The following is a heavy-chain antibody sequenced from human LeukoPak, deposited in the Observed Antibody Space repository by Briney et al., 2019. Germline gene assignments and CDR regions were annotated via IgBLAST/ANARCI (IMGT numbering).Heavy chain of an antibody. J-gene: IGHJ6*02. CDR1: GFTVSSSY. V-gene: IGHV3-21*01. CDR3: ARTDQFNWNYVVNYYYGMDV. Sequence: GGSLRLSCAASGFTVSSSYMNGVRQAPGKGLEWVSSISSSSSYIYYADSVKGRFTISRDNAKNSLYLQMNSLRAEDTAVYYCARTDQFNWNYVVNYYYGMDVWGQGTTVTVSS. CDR2: ISSSSSYI. D-gene: IGHD1-7*01.